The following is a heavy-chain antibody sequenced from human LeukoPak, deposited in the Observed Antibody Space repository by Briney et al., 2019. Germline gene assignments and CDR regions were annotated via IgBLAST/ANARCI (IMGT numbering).Heavy chain of an antibody. V-gene: IGHV4-59*12. Sequence: SETLSLTCTVSGGSISSDYWSWIRQPPGKRLEWIGYIYNTWTTNYNPSLKSRVTISVDTSKNQFSLKMRSVTAADTAVYYCARVARFLLNWFDPWGQGTLVTVSS. J-gene: IGHJ5*02. CDR3: ARVARFLLNWFDP. CDR2: IYNTWTT. D-gene: IGHD3-3*01. CDR1: GGSISSDY.